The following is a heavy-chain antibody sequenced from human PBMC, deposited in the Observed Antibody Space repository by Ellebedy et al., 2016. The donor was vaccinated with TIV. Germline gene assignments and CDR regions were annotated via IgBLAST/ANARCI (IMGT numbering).Heavy chain of an antibody. CDR2: IYTSGST. V-gene: IGHV4-4*07. J-gene: IGHJ4*02. CDR1: GGSISSYY. Sequence: SETLSLTCTVSGGSISSYYWSWIRQPAGKGLEWIGRIYTSGSTNYNPSLKSRVTMSVDTSKNQFSLKLSSVTAADTAVYYCARSRNYDILTGYEIGDYWGQGTLVTVSS. CDR3: ARSRNYDILTGYEIGDY. D-gene: IGHD3-9*01.